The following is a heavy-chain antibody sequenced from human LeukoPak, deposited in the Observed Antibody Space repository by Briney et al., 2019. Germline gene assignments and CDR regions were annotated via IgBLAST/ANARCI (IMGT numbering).Heavy chain of an antibody. J-gene: IGHJ5*02. Sequence: SETLSLTCTVSGGSISSYYWSWIRQPPGKGLEWIGYIYYSGSTNYNPSLKSRVTISVDTSKNQFSLKLSSVTAADTAVYYCARSPRDSLNWFDPWGQGTLVTVSS. D-gene: IGHD3-10*01. V-gene: IGHV4-59*01. CDR3: ARSPRDSLNWFDP. CDR1: GGSISSYY. CDR2: IYYSGST.